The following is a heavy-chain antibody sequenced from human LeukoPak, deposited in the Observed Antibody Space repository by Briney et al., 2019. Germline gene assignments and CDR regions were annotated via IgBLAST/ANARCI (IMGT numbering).Heavy chain of an antibody. V-gene: IGHV1-46*01. D-gene: IGHD2-2*01. Sequence: ASVKVSCKASGYTFTSYYMHWVRQAPGQGLEWMGIINPSGGSTSYAQKFQGRVTKTRDTSTSTVYMELSSLRSEDTAVYYCARVGLYCSSTSCYSFDYWGQGTLVTVSS. CDR2: INPSGGST. J-gene: IGHJ4*02. CDR1: GYTFTSYY. CDR3: ARVGLYCSSTSCYSFDY.